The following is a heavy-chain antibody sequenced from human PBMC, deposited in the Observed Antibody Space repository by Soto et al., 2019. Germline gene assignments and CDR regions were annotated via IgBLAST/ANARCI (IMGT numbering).Heavy chain of an antibody. CDR2: IYAGDSET. D-gene: IGHD3-10*01. CDR3: ARSPNMVRGTILGYGMDV. CDR1: GYSFSAYW. Sequence: GESLKISCKGSGYSFSAYWIGWVRQMPGKGLEWMGIIYAGDSETRYSPSFQGQVTISVDKSISTAYLQWSSLKASDTAMYYCARSPNMVRGTILGYGMDVWGQGTTVTVS. J-gene: IGHJ6*02. V-gene: IGHV5-51*01.